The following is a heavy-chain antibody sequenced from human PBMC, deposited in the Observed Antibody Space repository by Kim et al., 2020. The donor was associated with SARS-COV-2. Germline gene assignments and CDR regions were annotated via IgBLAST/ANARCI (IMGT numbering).Heavy chain of an antibody. CDR1: GFTFSSYA. J-gene: IGHJ6*02. D-gene: IGHD3-22*01. V-gene: IGHV3-30-3*01. CDR2: ISYDGSNK. CDR3: ARDGAYDSSGYYYYYYGMDV. Sequence: GGSLRLSCAASGFTFSSYAMHWVRQAPGKGLEWVAVISYDGSNKYYADSVKGRFTISRDNSKNTLYLQMNSLRAEDTAVYYCARDGAYDSSGYYYYYYGMDVWGQGTTVTVSS.